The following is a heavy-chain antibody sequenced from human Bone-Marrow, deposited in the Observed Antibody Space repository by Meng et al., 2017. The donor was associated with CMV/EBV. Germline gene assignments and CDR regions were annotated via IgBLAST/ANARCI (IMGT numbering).Heavy chain of an antibody. D-gene: IGHD3-3*01. CDR2: ISSSGSTI. CDR3: AREVNDFWSAYSSAMDV. CDR1: GFTFSSYE. Sequence: GESLKISCAASGFTFSSYEMNWVRQAPGKGLEWVSYISSSGSTIYYADSVKGRFTISRDNAKNSLYLQMNSLRAEDTAVYYCAREVNDFWSAYSSAMDVWGQGTTVTVSS. J-gene: IGHJ6*02. V-gene: IGHV3-48*03.